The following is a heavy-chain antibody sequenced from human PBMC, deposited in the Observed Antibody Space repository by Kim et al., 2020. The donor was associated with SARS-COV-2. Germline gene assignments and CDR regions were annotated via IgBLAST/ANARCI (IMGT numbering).Heavy chain of an antibody. CDR3: ARDILTGYPEFDY. V-gene: IGHV4-39*07. Sequence: SETLSLTCTVSGGSISSSSYYWGWIRQPPGKGLEWIGSIYYSGSTYYNPSLKSRVTISVDTSKNQFSLKLSSVTAADTAVYYCARDILTGYPEFDYWGQGTLVTVSS. D-gene: IGHD3-9*01. CDR2: IYYSGST. J-gene: IGHJ4*02. CDR1: GGSISSSSYY.